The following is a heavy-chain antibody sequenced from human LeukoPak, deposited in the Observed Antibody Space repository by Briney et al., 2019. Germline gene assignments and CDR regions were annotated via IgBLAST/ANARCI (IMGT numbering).Heavy chain of an antibody. CDR3: ARKLGYCSGGSCYELDY. CDR1: GYTLTELS. V-gene: IGHV1-69*06. CDR2: IIPIFGTA. J-gene: IGHJ4*02. D-gene: IGHD2-15*01. Sequence: ASVKVSCKVSGYTLTELSMHWVRQAPGKGLEWMGGIIPIFGTANYAQKFQGRVTITADKSTSTAYMELSSLRSEDTAVYYCARKLGYCSGGSCYELDYWGQGTLVTVSS.